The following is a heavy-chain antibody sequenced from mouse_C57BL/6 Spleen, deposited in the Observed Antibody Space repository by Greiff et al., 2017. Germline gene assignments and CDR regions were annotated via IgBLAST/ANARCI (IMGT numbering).Heavy chain of an antibody. CDR3: ARKPTYSLDY. CDR1: GYAFSSYW. D-gene: IGHD5-5*01. V-gene: IGHV1-80*01. Sequence: VQLQQSGAELVKPGASVKISCKASGYAFSSYWLNWVKQRPGKGLEWIGQIYPGDGDTNYNGKFKGKATLTADKSSSTAYMQLSSLTSVDSAVYFCARKPTYSLDYWGQGTTLTVSS. CDR2: IYPGDGDT. J-gene: IGHJ2*01.